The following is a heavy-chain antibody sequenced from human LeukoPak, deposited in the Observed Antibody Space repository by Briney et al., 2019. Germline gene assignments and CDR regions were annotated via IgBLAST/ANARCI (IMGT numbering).Heavy chain of an antibody. Sequence: RSQTLSLTCALSGDSVSSNSVTWDWVRQSPSRGLEWLGRTYYRSTSYNDYAVSVRGRITVNPDTSKNQFSLHLNSVTPEDTAVYYCARRLTQYDCFDPWGQGILVTVSS. CDR2: TYYRSTSYN. V-gene: IGHV6-1*01. J-gene: IGHJ5*02. CDR1: GDSVSSNSVT. D-gene: IGHD2-2*01. CDR3: ARRLTQYDCFDP.